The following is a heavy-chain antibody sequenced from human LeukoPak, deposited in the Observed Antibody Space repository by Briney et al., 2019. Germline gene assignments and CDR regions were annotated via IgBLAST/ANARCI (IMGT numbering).Heavy chain of an antibody. J-gene: IGHJ5*02. Sequence: SQTLSLTCTVSGGSISSGSYYWSWIRQPAGKGLEWIERIYTSGSTNYNPSLKSRVTISVDTSKNQFSLKLSSVTAADTDVYYCARWGYSGYDLSLSWFDPWGQGTLVTVSS. CDR1: GGSISSGSYY. D-gene: IGHD5-12*01. V-gene: IGHV4-61*02. CDR3: ARWGYSGYDLSLSWFDP. CDR2: IYTSGST.